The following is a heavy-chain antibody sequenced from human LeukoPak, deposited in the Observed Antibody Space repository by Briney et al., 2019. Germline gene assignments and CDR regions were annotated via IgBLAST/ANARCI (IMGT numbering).Heavy chain of an antibody. V-gene: IGHV4-34*01. J-gene: IGHJ4*02. CDR1: GGSFSGYY. CDR3: AREWSDYYGSGSWYFDY. Sequence: SETLSLTCAVYGGSFSGYYWSWIRQPPGKGLEWIGEINHSGSTNYNPSLKSRVTISVDTSKNQFSLKLSSVTAADTAVYYCAREWSDYYGSGSWYFDYWGQGTLVTVSS. D-gene: IGHD3-10*01. CDR2: INHSGST.